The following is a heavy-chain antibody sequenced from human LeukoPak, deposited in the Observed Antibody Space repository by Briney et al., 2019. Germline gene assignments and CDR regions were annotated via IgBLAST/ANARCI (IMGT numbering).Heavy chain of an antibody. V-gene: IGHV4-61*02. J-gene: IGHJ2*01. CDR1: SGSISSSGYY. Sequence: SETLSLTRTVSSGSISSSGYYSSWIRQPAGKGLEWIGRTNISGTTESTPSLKSRVTISLNTSKSHFSLKMSSVPAADTAVYYCARDWDLYYFDLWGRGTLVTVSS. CDR2: TNISGTT. CDR3: ARDWDLYYFDL. D-gene: IGHD1-26*01.